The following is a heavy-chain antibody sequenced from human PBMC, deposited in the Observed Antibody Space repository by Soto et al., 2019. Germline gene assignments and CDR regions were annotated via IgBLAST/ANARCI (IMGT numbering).Heavy chain of an antibody. J-gene: IGHJ3*02. CDR2: IYHTGST. D-gene: IGHD3-3*01. CDR1: VVSISVINL. Sequence: SETLSLTCAVSVVSISVINLWSWVRQPPGKGLECIGEIYHTGSTNYNPSLKSLVTISVDKSKNQFSLKLTSVTAADTAVYYCATQERAVRFLEWSIPKAAFDIWGQGTMVTVSS. CDR3: ATQERAVRFLEWSIPKAAFDI. V-gene: IGHV4-4*02.